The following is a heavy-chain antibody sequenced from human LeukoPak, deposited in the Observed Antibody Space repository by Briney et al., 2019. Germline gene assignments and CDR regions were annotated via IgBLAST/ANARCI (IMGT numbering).Heavy chain of an antibody. Sequence: GESLRLSCETSGFILKNYWMSWLRRAPGKGLEWVSRSKYDGSTAMYAESVKGRFTISRDNARGTLYLQMNSLRVDDTAVYYCAKSDWFDPCGRGILVTASS. CDR1: GFILKNYW. J-gene: IGHJ5*02. V-gene: IGHV3-74*03. CDR2: SKYDGSTA. CDR3: AKSDWFDP.